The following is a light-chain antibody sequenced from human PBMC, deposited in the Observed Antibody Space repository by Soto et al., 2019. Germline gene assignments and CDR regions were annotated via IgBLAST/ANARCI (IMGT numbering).Light chain of an antibody. CDR2: DVS. CDR1: SSDVGGYNY. V-gene: IGLV2-14*01. Sequence: QSALSQPASVSGSIAVSAAISCTGTSSDVGGYNYVSWYQQHPGKAPKLMIYDVSNRPSGISNRFSGSKSGNTASLTISGLQAEDEADYYCSSYTGSSTYVFGTGTKVTVL. J-gene: IGLJ1*01. CDR3: SSYTGSSTYV.